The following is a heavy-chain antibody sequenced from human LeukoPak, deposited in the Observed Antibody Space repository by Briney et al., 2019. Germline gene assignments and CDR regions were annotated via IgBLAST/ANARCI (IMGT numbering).Heavy chain of an antibody. CDR3: TRSREYYDFWSGYYR. J-gene: IGHJ4*02. V-gene: IGHV3-49*04. D-gene: IGHD3-3*01. CDR1: GFTFVDYA. CDR2: IRSKAYGGTT. Sequence: PGRSLRLSCTASGFTFVDYAMSWVRQAPGKGLEWVGFIRSKAYGGTTEYAASVKGRFTISRDDSKSIAYLQMNSLKTEDTAVYYCTRSREYYDFWSGYYRWGQGTLVTVSS.